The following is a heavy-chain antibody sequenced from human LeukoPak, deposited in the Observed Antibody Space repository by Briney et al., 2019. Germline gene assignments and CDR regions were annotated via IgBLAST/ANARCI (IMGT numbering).Heavy chain of an antibody. Sequence: GASVKVSCKASGYTFTGYYMHWVRQAPGQGLEWLGWINPDSGGTNYAQKFQGRVTMTRDTSISTAYMELSSLRSEDTAVYYCARESLGGEMATIKWLSYDYWGQGTLVTVSS. CDR2: INPDSGGT. CDR3: ARESLGGEMATIKWLSYDY. V-gene: IGHV1-2*02. J-gene: IGHJ4*02. CDR1: GYTFTGYY. D-gene: IGHD5-24*01.